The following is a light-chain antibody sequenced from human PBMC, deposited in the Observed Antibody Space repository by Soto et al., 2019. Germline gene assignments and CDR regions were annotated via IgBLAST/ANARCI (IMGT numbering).Light chain of an antibody. J-gene: IGLJ3*02. Sequence: QSVLTQXXXVXGAPXQXXXXXXSGNNXXXXXXXVHWYQQXPXKAPXXLMYYNDMLPSGVSDRFSGSKSGTSASLAISGLXSEDEGDYYCATWDDRLTAWVFGGGTKLTVL. CDR1: NXXXXXXX. V-gene: IGLV1-36*01. CDR2: YND. CDR3: ATWDDRLTAWV.